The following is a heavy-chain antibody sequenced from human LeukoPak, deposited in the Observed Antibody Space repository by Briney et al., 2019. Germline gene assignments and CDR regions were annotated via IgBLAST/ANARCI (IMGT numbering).Heavy chain of an antibody. CDR3: AKVLEYSTSCYDY. J-gene: IGHJ4*02. CDR2: INTEGSST. Sequence: PGGSLRLSCAASGFIFRIYWMHWVRHAPGKGLAWVSRINTEGSSTSYADSVKGRFTISRDNSKNTLYLQMNSLRAEDTAVYYCAKVLEYSTSCYDYWGQGTLVTVSS. D-gene: IGHD2-2*01. CDR1: GFIFRIYW. V-gene: IGHV3-74*01.